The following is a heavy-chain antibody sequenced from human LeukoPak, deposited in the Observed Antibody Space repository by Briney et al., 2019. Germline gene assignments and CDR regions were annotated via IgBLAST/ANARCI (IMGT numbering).Heavy chain of an antibody. V-gene: IGHV3-30*03. CDR1: GFSFSSYG. D-gene: IGHD3-22*01. Sequence: GGSLRLSCAASGFSFSSYGMHWVRQAPGKGLEWVAVISYDGSNKYYADSVKGRFTISRDNAKNSLYLQMNSLRAEDTAVYYCARCDSSGYYLGPFDYWGQGTLVTVSS. CDR3: ARCDSSGYYLGPFDY. CDR2: ISYDGSNK. J-gene: IGHJ4*02.